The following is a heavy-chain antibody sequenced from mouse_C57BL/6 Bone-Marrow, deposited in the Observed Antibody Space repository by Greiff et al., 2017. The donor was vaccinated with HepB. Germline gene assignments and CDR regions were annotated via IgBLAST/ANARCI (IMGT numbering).Heavy chain of an antibody. V-gene: IGHV5-6*01. CDR3: ARQGRWLQAWFAY. D-gene: IGHD2-2*01. J-gene: IGHJ3*01. Sequence: EVQGVESGGDLVKPGGSLKLSCAASGFTFSSYGMSWVRQTPDKRLEWVATISSGGSYTYYPDSVKGRFPISRDNAKKTLYLQMSSLKSEDTAMYYCARQGRWLQAWFAYWGQGTLVTVSA. CDR2: ISSGGSYT. CDR1: GFTFSSYG.